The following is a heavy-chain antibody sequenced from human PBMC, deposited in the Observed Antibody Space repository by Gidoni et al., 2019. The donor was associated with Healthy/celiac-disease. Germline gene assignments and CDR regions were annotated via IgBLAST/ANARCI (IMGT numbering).Heavy chain of an antibody. CDR1: GFTFSAYY. D-gene: IGHD6-13*01. V-gene: IGHV3-11*01. CDR3: ARVAYSSSWYHPGYYYYYGMDV. Sequence: QVQLVESGGCLVKPGGSLRLSCAASGFTFSAYYMSWLRPAHGTGLDGVAYIMSSGSTIYYADSVKGRVTISRDNAKNSLYLQMNSLRAEDTAVYYCARVAYSSSWYHPGYYYYYGMDVWGQGTTVTVSS. CDR2: IMSSGSTI. J-gene: IGHJ6*02.